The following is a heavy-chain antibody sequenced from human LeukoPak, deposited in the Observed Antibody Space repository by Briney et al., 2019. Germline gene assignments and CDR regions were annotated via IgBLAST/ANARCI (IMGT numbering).Heavy chain of an antibody. D-gene: IGHD3-22*01. CDR1: GGSISSGSYY. Sequence: SETLSLTCTVSGGSISSGSYYWSWIRRPAGKGLEWIGRIYTSGSTNYNPSLKSRVTISVDTSKNQFSLKLSSVTAADTAVYYCHSSGYYGYAFDIWGQGTMVTVSS. CDR2: IYTSGST. V-gene: IGHV4-61*02. CDR3: HSSGYYGYAFDI. J-gene: IGHJ3*02.